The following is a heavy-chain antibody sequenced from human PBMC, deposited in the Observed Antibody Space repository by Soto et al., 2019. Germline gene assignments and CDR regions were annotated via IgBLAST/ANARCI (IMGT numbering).Heavy chain of an antibody. CDR3: ARDGYWTFGVCYGRGGPYDY. Sequence: SETLSLTCTVSGGSIGTYYWNWIRQSPGKGLEWIGYIFYSGSTNYNPSLKSRLTLSVDTSKNQVSLKLSSVTAADTAVYYCARDGYWTFGVCYGRGGPYDYCGQGTLVTVSS. D-gene: IGHD2-8*01. CDR2: IFYSGST. J-gene: IGHJ4*02. CDR1: GGSIGTYY. V-gene: IGHV4-59*13.